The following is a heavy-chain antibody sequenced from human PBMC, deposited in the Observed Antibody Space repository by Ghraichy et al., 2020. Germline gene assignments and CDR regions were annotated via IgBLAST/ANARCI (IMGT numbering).Heavy chain of an antibody. CDR1: GLIFSSYW. CDR2: INQDGREK. D-gene: IGHD3-10*01. CDR3: SAGDTFDI. J-gene: IGHJ3*02. V-gene: IGHV3-7*03. Sequence: GSLNISCAASGLIFSSYWMTWVRQAPGKGLEWVANINQDGREKYYVGSVKGRFTISRDNAKNCLYLEMNNLGAEDTAVYSCSAGDTFDIWGRGTMVTVSS.